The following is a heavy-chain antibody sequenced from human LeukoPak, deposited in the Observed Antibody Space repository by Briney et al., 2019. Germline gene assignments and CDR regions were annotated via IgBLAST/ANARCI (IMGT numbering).Heavy chain of an antibody. D-gene: IGHD4-23*01. CDR2: IYYSGST. CDR1: GGSISSSSYY. J-gene: IGHJ1*01. Sequence: KASETLSLTCTVSGGSISSSSYYWGWIRQPPGKGLEWIGSIYYSGSTYYNPSLKSRVTISVDTSKNQFSLKLSSVTAADTAVYYCARGDYGGNREYFQHWGQGTLVTVSS. V-gene: IGHV4-39*07. CDR3: ARGDYGGNREYFQH.